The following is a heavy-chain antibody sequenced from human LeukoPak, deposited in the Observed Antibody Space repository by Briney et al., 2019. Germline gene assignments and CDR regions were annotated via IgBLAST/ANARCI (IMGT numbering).Heavy chain of an antibody. D-gene: IGHD2-2*01. CDR3: ARGVGYCSSSTCRDYYYMDV. Sequence: GGSLRLSCAASGFTFSSYWMHWVRQAPGKGLEWVANIKQDGSEKYYVDSVKGRFTISRDNAENSLYLQMNSLRAEDTAVYYCARGVGYCSSSTCRDYYYMDVWGKGTTVTVSS. J-gene: IGHJ6*03. CDR2: IKQDGSEK. V-gene: IGHV3-7*01. CDR1: GFTFSSYW.